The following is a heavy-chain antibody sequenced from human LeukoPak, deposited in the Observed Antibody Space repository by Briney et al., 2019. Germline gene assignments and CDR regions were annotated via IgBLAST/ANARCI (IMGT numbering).Heavy chain of an antibody. CDR3: ARDPLYCSGGSCHPRTFAY. V-gene: IGHV1-2*02. CDR1: GYTFTGYY. Sequence: GASVKVSCKASGYTFTGYYMHWVRQAPGQGLEWMGWINPNSGCTNYAQKCQGRVTMTRDTSIRTAYMELSRLRSDDTAVYYCARDPLYCSGGSCHPRTFAYWGQGTLVTVSS. J-gene: IGHJ4*02. CDR2: INPNSGCT. D-gene: IGHD2-15*01.